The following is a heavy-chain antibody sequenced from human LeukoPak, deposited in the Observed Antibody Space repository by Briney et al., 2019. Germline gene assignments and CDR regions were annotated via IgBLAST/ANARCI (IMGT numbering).Heavy chain of an antibody. V-gene: IGHV1-18*01. CDR3: ARVTPYSYYYYMDV. CDR1: GYTFTSYG. Sequence: ASVKVSCKASGYTFTSYGISWVRQAPGQGLEWMGWISAYNGKTNYAQKLQGRVTMTTDTSTSTAYMEVRSLRSDDTAVYYCARVTPYSYYYYMDVWGKGTTVTVSS. CDR2: ISAYNGKT. J-gene: IGHJ6*03.